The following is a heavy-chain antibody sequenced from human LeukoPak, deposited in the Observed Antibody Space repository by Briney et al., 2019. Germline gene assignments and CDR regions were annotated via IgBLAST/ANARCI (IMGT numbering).Heavy chain of an antibody. V-gene: IGHV3-30*03. Sequence: PGGSLRLSCAASGFTFSTYGMHWVRQAPGKGLEWVAIISYDGNNKYYADSVKGRFTISRDISMTTLYLQMNSLRAEDTAVYYCTRNFYDSSGSLWGQGTLVTVSS. D-gene: IGHD3-22*01. CDR2: ISYDGNNK. CDR3: TRNFYDSSGSL. CDR1: GFTFSTYG. J-gene: IGHJ4*02.